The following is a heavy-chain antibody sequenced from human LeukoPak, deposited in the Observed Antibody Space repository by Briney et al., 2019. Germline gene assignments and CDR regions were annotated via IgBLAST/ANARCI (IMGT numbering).Heavy chain of an antibody. V-gene: IGHV1-46*01. D-gene: IGHD3-3*01. CDR3: ARSVLRFLEWLVAFDY. CDR2: INPSGGST. CDR1: GYTFTGYY. Sequence: RASVKVSCKASGYTFTGYYMHWVRQAPGQGLEWMGWINPSGGSTSYAQKFQGRVTMTRDTSTSTVYMELSSLRSEDTAVYYCARSVLRFLEWLVAFDYWGQGTLVTVSS. J-gene: IGHJ4*02.